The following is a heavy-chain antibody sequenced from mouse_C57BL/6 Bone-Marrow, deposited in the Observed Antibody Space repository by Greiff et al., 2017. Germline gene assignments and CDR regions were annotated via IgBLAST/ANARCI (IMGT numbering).Heavy chain of an antibody. CDR2: IDPEDGDT. V-gene: IGHV14-1*01. J-gene: IGHJ4*01. CDR1: GFNIQDYY. Sequence: EVKLVESGAELVRPGASVKLSCTASGFNIQDYYMHWVKQRPEQGLEWIGRIDPEDGDTEYAPKFQGKATMTADTSSNTAYLQLSSLTSEDTAVYYCTTGGTTVVATRAMDYWGQGTSVTVSS. CDR3: TTGGTTVVATRAMDY. D-gene: IGHD1-1*01.